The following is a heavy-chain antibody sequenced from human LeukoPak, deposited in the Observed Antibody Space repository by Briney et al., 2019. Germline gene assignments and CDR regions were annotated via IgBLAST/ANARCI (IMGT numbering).Heavy chain of an antibody. D-gene: IGHD2-2*01. V-gene: IGHV4-34*01. CDR1: GGSFSGYY. J-gene: IGHJ5*02. Sequence: SETLSLTCAVYGGSFSGYYWSWIRQPPGKGLEWIGEINHSGSTNYNPSLKSRVTTSVDTSKNQFSLKLSPVTAADTAVYYCARGRQYQLWWFDPWGQGTLVTVSS. CDR2: INHSGST. CDR3: ARGRQYQLWWFDP.